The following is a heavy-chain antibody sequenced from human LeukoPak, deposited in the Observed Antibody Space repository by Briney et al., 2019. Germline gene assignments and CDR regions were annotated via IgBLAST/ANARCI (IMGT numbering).Heavy chain of an antibody. CDR3: ARLTPVVVIT. D-gene: IGHD3-22*01. J-gene: IGHJ5*02. CDR1: GGSISSSSYY. CDR2: IYYSGST. V-gene: IGHV4-39*01. Sequence: PSETLSPTCTVSGGSISSSSYYWGWIRQPPGKGLEWIGSIYYSGSTYYNPSLKSRVTISVDTSKNQFSLKLSSVTAADTAVYYCARLTPVVVITWGQGTLVTVSS.